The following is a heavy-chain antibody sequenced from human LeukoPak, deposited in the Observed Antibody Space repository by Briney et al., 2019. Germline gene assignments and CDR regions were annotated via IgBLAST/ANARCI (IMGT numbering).Heavy chain of an antibody. CDR2: INVYNGNT. D-gene: IGHD2-2*01. J-gene: IGHJ4*02. CDR3: ARSGYCSGASCYGEGIDY. CDR1: GYTFIGNG. V-gene: IGHV1-18*01. Sequence: ASVKVSCKASGYTFIGNGITWVRQAPGQGLEWMGWINVYNGNTAYAQMLAGRFTMTTDTSTTTAYMELRGLRSDDTAVYYCARSGYCSGASCYGEGIDYWGQGTLVTVSS.